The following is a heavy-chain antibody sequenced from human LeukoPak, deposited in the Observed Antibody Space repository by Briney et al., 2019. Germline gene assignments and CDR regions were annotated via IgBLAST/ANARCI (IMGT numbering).Heavy chain of an antibody. CDR2: ISSSSSTI. J-gene: IGHJ4*02. Sequence: GGPLRLSCAASGFTFSSYSMNWVRQAPGKGLEWVSYISSSSSTIYYADSVKGRFTISRDNAKNSLYLQMNSLRAEDTAVYYCARDRGHGSGSYYYWGQGTLVTVSS. CDR1: GFTFSSYS. D-gene: IGHD3-10*01. CDR3: ARDRGHGSGSYYY. V-gene: IGHV3-48*01.